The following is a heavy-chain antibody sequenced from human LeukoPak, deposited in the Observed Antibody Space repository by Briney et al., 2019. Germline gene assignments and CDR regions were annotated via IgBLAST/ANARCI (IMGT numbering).Heavy chain of an antibody. CDR2: ISYDGSNK. CDR3: ARHLTDKWLDGTLFDY. Sequence: GGTLRLSCAASGITFSSYGMSWVRQAPGKGLEWVAVISYDGSNKYYADSVKGRFTISRDNSKNTLYLQMNSLRAEDTAVYYCARHLTDKWLDGTLFDYWGQGTLVTVSS. V-gene: IGHV3-30*03. J-gene: IGHJ4*02. D-gene: IGHD2-8*01. CDR1: GITFSSYG.